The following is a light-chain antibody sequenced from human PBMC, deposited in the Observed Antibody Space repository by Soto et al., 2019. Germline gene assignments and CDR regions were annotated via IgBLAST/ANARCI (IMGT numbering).Light chain of an antibody. Sequence: QSVLTQPASVSGSPGQSITLSCTGANSDVNNSDYVSWYRQYPGLAPQLIISEVTNRPSVISDRFSGSKSANTAYLTISGLQVEDEADYYCCSHTISGSGTPVFGGGTKVTVL. CDR3: CSHTISGSGTPV. J-gene: IGLJ2*01. CDR2: EVT. V-gene: IGLV2-14*01. CDR1: NSDVNNSDY.